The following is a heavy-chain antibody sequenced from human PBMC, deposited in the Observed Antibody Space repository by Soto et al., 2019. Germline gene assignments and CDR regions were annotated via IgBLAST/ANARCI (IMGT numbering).Heavy chain of an antibody. CDR1: GFTFSSYA. CDR2: ISGSGGST. J-gene: IGHJ5*02. D-gene: IGHD3-10*01. V-gene: IGHV3-23*01. Sequence: PGGSLRLSCAASGFTFSSYAMSWVRQAPGKGLEWVSAISGSGGSTYYADSVKGRFTISRDNSKNTLYLQMNSLRAEDTAVYYCAKSRSITMVRGVPNWFDPWGQGTLVTVSS. CDR3: AKSRSITMVRGVPNWFDP.